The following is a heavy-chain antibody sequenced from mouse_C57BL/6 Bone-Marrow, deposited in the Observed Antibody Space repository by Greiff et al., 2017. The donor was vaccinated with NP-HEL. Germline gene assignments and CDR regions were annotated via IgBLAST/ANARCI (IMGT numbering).Heavy chain of an antibody. CDR2: ISDGGSYT. CDR3: ARANWDHYFDY. D-gene: IGHD4-1*01. Sequence: EVKLVESGGGLVKPGGSLKLSCAASGFTFSSYAMSWVRQTPEKRLEWVATISDGGSYTYYPDNVKGRFTISRDNAKNNLYLQMSHLKSDDTAMYYCARANWDHYFDYWGQGTTLTVSS. V-gene: IGHV5-4*03. CDR1: GFTFSSYA. J-gene: IGHJ2*01.